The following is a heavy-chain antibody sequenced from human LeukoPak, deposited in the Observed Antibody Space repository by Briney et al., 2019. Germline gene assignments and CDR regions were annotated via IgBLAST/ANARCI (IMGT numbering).Heavy chain of an antibody. J-gene: IGHJ5*02. CDR2: VWSDGSNR. V-gene: IGHV3-33*01. D-gene: IGHD4-23*01. CDR3: ARDKRGTVVTPWFDP. Sequence: GGSLRLSCAASGFTFNTYGMHWVRQAPGKGLEWIAVVWSDGSNRFYADSVKGRFTISRDNAKNSLYLQMNSLRAEDTAVYYCARDKRGTVVTPWFDPWGQGTLVTVSS. CDR1: GFTFNTYG.